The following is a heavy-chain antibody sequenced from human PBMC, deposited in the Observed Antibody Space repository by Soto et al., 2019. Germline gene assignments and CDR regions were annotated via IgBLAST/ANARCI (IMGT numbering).Heavy chain of an antibody. Sequence: VGSLRLSCSSSGFSFSSHAMSWIRQAPGKGLERVSVISGSGGRTYSADSVKGRFTISRDNSKNTLYLQMNSLRAEDTAVYYCAKELMLSDFVVVAAALNYWGQGTLVTVS. J-gene: IGHJ4*02. D-gene: IGHD2-2*01. CDR1: GFSFSSHA. V-gene: IGHV3-23*01. CDR2: ISGSGGRT. CDR3: AKELMLSDFVVVAAALNY.